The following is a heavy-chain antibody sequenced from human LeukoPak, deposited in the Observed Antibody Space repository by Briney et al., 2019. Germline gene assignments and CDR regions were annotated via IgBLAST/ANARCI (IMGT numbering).Heavy chain of an antibody. CDR2: INHSGST. V-gene: IGHV4-34*01. J-gene: IGHJ6*02. D-gene: IGHD3-3*01. CDR1: GGSFSGYY. CDR3: ARGPLLEWLLDTYYYYGMDV. Sequence: SETLSLTCAVYGGSFSGYYWSWIRQPPGKGLEWIEEINHSGSTNYNPSLKSRVTISVDTSKNQFSLKLSSVTAADTAVYYCARGPLLEWLLDTYYYYGMDVWGQGTTVTVSS.